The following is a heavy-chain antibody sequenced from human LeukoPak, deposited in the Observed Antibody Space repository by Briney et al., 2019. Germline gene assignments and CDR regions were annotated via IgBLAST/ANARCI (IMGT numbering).Heavy chain of an antibody. D-gene: IGHD1-26*01. CDR1: GFTFSNYG. CDR3: ARVIGWDEPFDL. CDR2: INTDGSST. J-gene: IGHJ3*01. Sequence: PGGSLRLSCAASGFTFSNYGVHWVRQAPGKGLVWVSRINTDGSSTNYADSVRGRFTVSRDNAKNTLYLQMNSLRVEDTAVYYCARVIGWDEPFDLWGHGTLVTVSS. V-gene: IGHV3-74*01.